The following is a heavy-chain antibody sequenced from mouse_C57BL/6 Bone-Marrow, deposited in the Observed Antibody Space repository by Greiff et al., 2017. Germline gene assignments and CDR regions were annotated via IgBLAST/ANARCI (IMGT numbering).Heavy chain of an antibody. Sequence: EVHLVESGGGLVKPGGSLKLSCAASGFTFSSYAMSWVRQTPEKRLEWVATISDGGSYTYYPDNVKGRFTISRDNAKNNLYLQMSHLKSEDTAMYYCARDPVAWFAYWGQGTLVTVSA. CDR3: ARDPVAWFAY. D-gene: IGHD1-1*02. CDR2: ISDGGSYT. CDR1: GFTFSSYA. J-gene: IGHJ3*01. V-gene: IGHV5-4*01.